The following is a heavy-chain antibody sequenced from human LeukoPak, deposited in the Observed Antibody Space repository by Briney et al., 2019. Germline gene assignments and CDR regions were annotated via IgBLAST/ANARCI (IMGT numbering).Heavy chain of an antibody. CDR1: GGTFSSYA. Sequence: GASVKVSCKASGGTFSSYAISWVRQAPGQGLEWMGRIIPILGIANYAQKFQGRVTITADKSTSTAYMELSSLRSDDTAVYYCARPRVERYYDRSGSFDYWGQGTLVTVSS. CDR3: ARPRVERYYDRSGSFDY. V-gene: IGHV1-69*04. D-gene: IGHD3-22*01. J-gene: IGHJ4*02. CDR2: IIPILGIA.